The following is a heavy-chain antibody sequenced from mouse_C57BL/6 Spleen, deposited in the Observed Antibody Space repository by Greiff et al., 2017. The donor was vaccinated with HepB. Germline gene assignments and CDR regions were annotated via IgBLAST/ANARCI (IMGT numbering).Heavy chain of an antibody. CDR3: ARSFGLAY. V-gene: IGHV1-85*01. Sequence: VQLVESGPELVKPGASVKLSRKASGYTFTSYDINWVKQRPGQGLEWIGWIYPRDGSTKYNEKFKGKATLTVDTSSSTAYMELHSLTSEDSAVYFCARSFGLAYWGQGTLVTVSA. J-gene: IGHJ3*01. CDR2: IYPRDGST. CDR1: GYTFTSYD.